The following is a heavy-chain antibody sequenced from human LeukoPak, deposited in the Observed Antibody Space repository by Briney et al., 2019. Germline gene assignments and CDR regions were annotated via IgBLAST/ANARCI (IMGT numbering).Heavy chain of an antibody. Sequence: PGRSLRLSCAASGFTFSNYDMNWVRQAPGKGLEWVSTISASDDSTYYADSVKGRFTISRDKSTNTLYLQMNSLRAEDTAVYYCTKRLVRHFDYWGQGTLVTVSS. D-gene: IGHD6-19*01. V-gene: IGHV3-23*01. CDR1: GFTFSNYD. CDR3: TKRLVRHFDY. CDR2: ISASDDST. J-gene: IGHJ4*02.